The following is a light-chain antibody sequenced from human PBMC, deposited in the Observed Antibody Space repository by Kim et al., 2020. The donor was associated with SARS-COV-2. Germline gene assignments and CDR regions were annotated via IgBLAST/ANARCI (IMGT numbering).Light chain of an antibody. V-gene: IGKV1-17*03. J-gene: IGKJ4*01. CDR2: AAS. CDR3: LQHHSYPLT. CDR1: QGISND. Sequence: ASGGDRATDTCRASQGISNDLAWFQQKPGKVPTRLIYAASSLQSGVPSRFSGSGSGTEFTLTISSLQPEDFATYYCLQHHSYPLTFGGGTKVDIK.